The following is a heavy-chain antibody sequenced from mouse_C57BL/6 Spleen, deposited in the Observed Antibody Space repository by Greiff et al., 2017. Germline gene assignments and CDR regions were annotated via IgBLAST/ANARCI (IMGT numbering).Heavy chain of an antibody. CDR3: ARGYYGSSYVY. V-gene: IGHV1-55*01. Sequence: VQLQQSGAELVKPGASVKMSCKASGYTFTSYWITWVKQRPGQGLEWIGDIYPGSGSTNYNEKFKSKATLTVDTSSSTAYMQLSSLTSEDSAVYYCARGYYGSSYVYWGQGTTLTVSS. CDR1: GYTFTSYW. D-gene: IGHD1-1*01. CDR2: IYPGSGST. J-gene: IGHJ2*01.